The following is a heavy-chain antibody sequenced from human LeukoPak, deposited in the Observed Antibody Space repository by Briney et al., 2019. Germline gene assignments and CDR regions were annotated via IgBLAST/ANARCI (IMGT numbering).Heavy chain of an antibody. Sequence: GGSLRLSCAASGFTFSSYSMNWVRQAPGKGLEWVSYISSSSSTIYYADSVKGRFTISRDNAKNSLYLQMNSLRAEDTAVYYCARDRGFTMVRGVYYGMDVWGQGTTVTVSS. CDR3: ARDRGFTMVRGVYYGMDV. J-gene: IGHJ6*02. V-gene: IGHV3-48*04. CDR1: GFTFSSYS. CDR2: ISSSSSTI. D-gene: IGHD3-10*01.